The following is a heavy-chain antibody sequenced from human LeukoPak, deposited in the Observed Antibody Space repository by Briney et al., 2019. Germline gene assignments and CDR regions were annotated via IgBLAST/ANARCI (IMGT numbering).Heavy chain of an antibody. J-gene: IGHJ4*02. CDR2: ISSGSSAI. D-gene: IGHD3-22*01. V-gene: IGHV3-48*01. CDR3: ARDRHKYNYDSGGYPPY. CDR1: GFTFSSYS. Sequence: GGSLRLSCTVSGFTFSSYSMNWVRQAPGKGLEWVSIISSGSSAIYYADSVKGRFTISRDNAKNSLYLQMNTLRAEDTAVYYCARDRHKYNYDSGGYPPYWGQGTLVTVSS.